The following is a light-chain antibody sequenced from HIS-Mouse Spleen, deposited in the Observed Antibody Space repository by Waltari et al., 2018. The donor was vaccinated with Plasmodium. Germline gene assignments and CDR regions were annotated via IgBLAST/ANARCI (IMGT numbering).Light chain of an antibody. Sequence: DIQMTQSQSSLSASVGDRVTITCRASQSISSYLNWYQQKPGKAPKLLIYAASSLQSGVPSRLSGSGSGTDFTLTISSLQPEDFATYYCQQSYSTPWTFGQGTKVEIK. CDR1: QSISSY. V-gene: IGKV1-39*01. CDR2: AAS. CDR3: QQSYSTPWT. J-gene: IGKJ1*01.